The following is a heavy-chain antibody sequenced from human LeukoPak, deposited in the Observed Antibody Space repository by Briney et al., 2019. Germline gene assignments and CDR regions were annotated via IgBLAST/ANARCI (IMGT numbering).Heavy chain of an antibody. V-gene: IGHV3-74*01. CDR2: IDTDGGTT. CDR1: GFTFSSYW. J-gene: IGHJ4*02. CDR3: ARDYYDSSGYRIFDS. Sequence: GGSLRLSCAASGFTFSSYWMHWVRQVPGKGLVWVSRIDTDGGTTIYADSVKGRFTISRDNAKDTLYLQMHSLSPEDTAVYHCARDYYDSSGYRIFDSWGQGTRVTVSS. D-gene: IGHD3-22*01.